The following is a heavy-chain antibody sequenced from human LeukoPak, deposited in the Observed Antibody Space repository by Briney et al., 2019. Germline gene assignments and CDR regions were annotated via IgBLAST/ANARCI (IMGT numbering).Heavy chain of an antibody. CDR1: GFTFSSSA. Sequence: PGGSLRLSCAASGFTFSSSAMSWVRQAPGKGLEWVSAISNNGGYTYYADSVQGRFTISRDNSKSTLCLQMNSLRAEDTAVYYCAKLTGWGDYWGQGVLVAVSS. CDR2: ISNNGGYT. CDR3: AKLTGWGDY. V-gene: IGHV3-23*01. J-gene: IGHJ4*02. D-gene: IGHD3-16*01.